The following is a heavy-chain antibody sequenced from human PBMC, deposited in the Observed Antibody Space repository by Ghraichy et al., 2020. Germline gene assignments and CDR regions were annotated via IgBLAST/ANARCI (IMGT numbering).Heavy chain of an antibody. V-gene: IGHV3-74*01. D-gene: IGHD2-21*01. CDR3: VKDLVGGGFGAYGMDV. Sequence: LSLTCAASGFTFSSYWMHWVRQAPGKGLVWVSRINSDGGSTTYADFVKGRFTISKDNAKNTLYLQMNSLRAEDTAVYYCVKDLVGGGFGAYGMDVWGQGTTVTVSS. J-gene: IGHJ6*02. CDR2: INSDGGST. CDR1: GFTFSSYW.